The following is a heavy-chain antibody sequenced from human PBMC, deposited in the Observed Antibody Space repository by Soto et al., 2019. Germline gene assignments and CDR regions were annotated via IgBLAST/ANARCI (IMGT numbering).Heavy chain of an antibody. CDR2: ISGYNGDT. D-gene: IGHD2-8*01. Sequence: QGHLVQSGAEVKKPGTSVKVSCKASGYTFTRYGISWVRQAPGQGLEWMGWISGYNGDTNYAQNLQGRVTMPIDTSXRTAYMELRSLTSDDTAVYYCAKNGQPPYYYYGLDVWGQGTTVTVSS. CDR3: AKNGQPPYYYYGLDV. V-gene: IGHV1-18*01. J-gene: IGHJ6*02. CDR1: GYTFTRYG.